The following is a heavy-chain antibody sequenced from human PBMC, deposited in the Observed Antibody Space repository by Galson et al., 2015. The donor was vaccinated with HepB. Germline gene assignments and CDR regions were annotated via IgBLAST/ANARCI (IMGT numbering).Heavy chain of an antibody. D-gene: IGHD2-2*01. Sequence: SVKVSCKASGGTFSSYAISWVRQAPGQGLEWMGGIIPIFGTANYAQKFQGRVTITADESTSTAYMELSSLRSEDTAVYYCARVEYQLLFNYYYYYMDVWGKGTTVAVSS. J-gene: IGHJ6*03. CDR2: IIPIFGTA. CDR3: ARVEYQLLFNYYYYYMDV. CDR1: GGTFSSYA. V-gene: IGHV1-69*13.